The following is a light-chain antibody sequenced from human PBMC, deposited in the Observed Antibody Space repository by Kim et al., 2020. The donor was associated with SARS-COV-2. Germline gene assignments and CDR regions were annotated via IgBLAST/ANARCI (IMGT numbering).Light chain of an antibody. CDR2: AAT. J-gene: IGKJ1*01. V-gene: IGKV1-9*01. CDR1: QGISSY. Sequence: IQLTQSPSSLSASVGDRVTITCRASQGISSYLAWYQQKPGKAPKLLIYAATTLLSGVPSRFSGSGSGTDFTLTIGSLQPEDFATYYCQQLNTYPWTFGQGTKVEIK. CDR3: QQLNTYPWT.